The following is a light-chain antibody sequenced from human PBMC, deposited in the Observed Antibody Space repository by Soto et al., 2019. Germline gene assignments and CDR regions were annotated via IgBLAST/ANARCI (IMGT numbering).Light chain of an antibody. CDR1: SSDVGSYNR. J-gene: IGLJ2*01. CDR3: SSYTSSSTLV. V-gene: IGLV2-18*02. CDR2: EVR. Sequence: QPVLTQPPSVSGSPGQSVTISCTGTSSDVGSYNRVSWYQQPPGTAPKLMIYEVRNRPSGVPDRFSGSKSGNTASLTISGLQAEDEADYYCSSYTSSSTLVFGGGTKLTVL.